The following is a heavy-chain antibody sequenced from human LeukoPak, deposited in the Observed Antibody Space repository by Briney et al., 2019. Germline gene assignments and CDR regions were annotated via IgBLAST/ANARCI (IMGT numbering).Heavy chain of an antibody. CDR3: ARRGWLVNFDY. J-gene: IGHJ4*02. CDR2: ISAGGGHI. Sequence: GGSLRLSCAASGFTFSTYAMTWVRRAPGKGLEWVSAISAGGGHIYYADSVKGRFTSSRDNSKNTLYLQMNTLRAEDTAIYHCARRGWLVNFDYWGQGTLVTVSS. V-gene: IGHV3-23*01. D-gene: IGHD6-19*01. CDR1: GFTFSTYA.